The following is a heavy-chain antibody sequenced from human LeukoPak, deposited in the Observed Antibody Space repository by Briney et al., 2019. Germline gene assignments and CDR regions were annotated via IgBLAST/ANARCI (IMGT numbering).Heavy chain of an antibody. Sequence: GGSLRLSCAASGFTFSSYWMSSVRQAPGKGLEWVANIKQDGSEKYYVDSVKGRFTISRDNAKNSLYLQMNSLRSEDTAVYYCAHSSSWYYYFDYWGQGTLVTVSS. CDR2: IKQDGSEK. J-gene: IGHJ4*02. D-gene: IGHD6-13*01. CDR1: GFTFSSYW. CDR3: AHSSSWYYYFDY. V-gene: IGHV3-7*01.